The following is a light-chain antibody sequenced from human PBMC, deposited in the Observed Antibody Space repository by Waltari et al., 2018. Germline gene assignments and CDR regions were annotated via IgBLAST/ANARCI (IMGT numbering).Light chain of an antibody. Sequence: DVVMTQSPLSLPVTLGQPASISCRSSQSLVHSDGNTYLNWFQQRPRQSPRRLIYKVSNRDSGVPDRFSGSGSGTDFTLKISRVEAEDVGVYYCMQGTHWPWTFGQGTKVDIK. V-gene: IGKV2-30*02. CDR1: QSLVHSDGNTY. J-gene: IGKJ1*01. CDR2: KVS. CDR3: MQGTHWPWT.